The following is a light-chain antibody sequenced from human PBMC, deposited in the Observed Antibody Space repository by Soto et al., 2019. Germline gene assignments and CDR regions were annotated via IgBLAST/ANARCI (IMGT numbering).Light chain of an antibody. V-gene: IGKV2-28*01. CDR3: QKRNVWPPIT. J-gene: IGKJ5*01. Sequence: DIVVTQSPLSLPVTPGEPASISCRSSQSLLHINGYNYLDWYLQKPGQSPQLLIYLASNRASGVPDRFSGSGSGTDFTLTINRLEPEDFAVYYCQKRNVWPPITFGQGTRLEIK. CDR1: QSLLHINGYNY. CDR2: LAS.